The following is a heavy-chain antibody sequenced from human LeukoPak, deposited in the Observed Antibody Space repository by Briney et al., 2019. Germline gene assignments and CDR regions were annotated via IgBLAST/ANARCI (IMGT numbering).Heavy chain of an antibody. CDR2: IDSGGSST. Sequence: GGSLGLSCVASGFTFSAHWMHWVRQAPGKGLVWVSRIDSGGSSTFYADSVKGRFTIYRDNAKNTLYLQMNSLRPEDTAVYFCARPHCYDTSGYCPGFDLWGQGTLVTVSS. CDR1: GFTFSAHW. CDR3: ARPHCYDTSGYCPGFDL. J-gene: IGHJ4*02. V-gene: IGHV3-74*01. D-gene: IGHD3-22*01.